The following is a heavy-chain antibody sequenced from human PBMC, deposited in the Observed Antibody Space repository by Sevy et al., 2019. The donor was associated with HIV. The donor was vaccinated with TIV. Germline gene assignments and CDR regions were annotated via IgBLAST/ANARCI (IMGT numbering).Heavy chain of an antibody. CDR1: GGSISSGGYY. CDR2: ISFSGST. Sequence: SETLSLTCTVSGGSISSGGYYWNWIRQHPGKGLEWIGYISFSGSTYYNPSLKSRVTISFDTSTNQFSLRLRSLTASDTAVYYCARDSACSSTSCYGDFFAYWGQGTLVTVSS. CDR3: ARDSACSSTSCYGDFFAY. V-gene: IGHV4-31*03. J-gene: IGHJ4*02. D-gene: IGHD2-2*01.